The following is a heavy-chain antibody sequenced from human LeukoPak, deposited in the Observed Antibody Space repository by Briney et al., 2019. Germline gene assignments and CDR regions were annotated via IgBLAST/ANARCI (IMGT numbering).Heavy chain of an antibody. CDR1: GGSISSYY. CDR3: ARESSYVFDY. J-gene: IGHJ4*02. V-gene: IGHV4-59*01. Sequence: SETLSLTCTVSGGSISSYYWSWIRQPPGKGLEWIGYIYYSGSTNYNPSLKSRVTISVDTSKNQFSLKLSSVTAADTAVYYCARESSYVFDYWGQGTLVTVSS. D-gene: IGHD6-13*01. CDR2: IYYSGST.